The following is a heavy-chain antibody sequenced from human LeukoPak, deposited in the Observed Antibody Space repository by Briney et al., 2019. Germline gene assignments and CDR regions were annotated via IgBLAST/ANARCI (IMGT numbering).Heavy chain of an antibody. V-gene: IGHV3-23*01. CDR2: ISGSGGST. J-gene: IGHJ6*02. Sequence: GGSLRLSCAASGFTFSSYAMSWVRQAPGKGLEWVSAISGSGGSTYYADSVKGRFTISRDNSKNTLYLQMNSLRAEDTAVYYCAKDRGYSGYVRYYGMDVWGQGTTVTVSS. CDR1: GFTFSSYA. D-gene: IGHD5-12*01. CDR3: AKDRGYSGYVRYYGMDV.